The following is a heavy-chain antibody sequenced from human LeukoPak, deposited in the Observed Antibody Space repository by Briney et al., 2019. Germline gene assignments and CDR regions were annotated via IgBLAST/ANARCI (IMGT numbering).Heavy chain of an antibody. D-gene: IGHD2-2*01. Sequence: SETLSLTCTVSGGSISSYYWSWIRQPAGKGLEWIGRIYTSGSTNYNPSLKSRVTMSVDTSKNQFSLKLSSVTAADTAVYYCARGIVVPAAILGYYYGMDVWGQGTTVTVSS. J-gene: IGHJ6*02. CDR3: ARGIVVPAAILGYYYGMDV. CDR1: GGSISSYY. V-gene: IGHV4-4*07. CDR2: IYTSGST.